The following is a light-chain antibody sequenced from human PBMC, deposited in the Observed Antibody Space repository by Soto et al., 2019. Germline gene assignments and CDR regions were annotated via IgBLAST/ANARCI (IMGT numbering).Light chain of an antibody. CDR3: SSFTSSSSPYV. J-gene: IGLJ1*01. V-gene: IGLV2-14*01. CDR2: EVS. Sequence: ALAQPASVSGSPGQSITISCTGTSSDVGGYNYVSWYQQHPGKAPKLMIYEVSSRPSGVSNRFSGSKSGNTASLTISGLQAEDEADYYCSSFTSSSSPYVFGTGTKVTVL. CDR1: SSDVGGYNY.